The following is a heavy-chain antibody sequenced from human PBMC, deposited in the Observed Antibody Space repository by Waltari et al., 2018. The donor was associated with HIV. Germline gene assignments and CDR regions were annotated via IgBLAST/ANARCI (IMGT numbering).Heavy chain of an antibody. Sequence: VQLVESGGGLVQPGGSLRFSGVASGFTFRSNLLPSVRQGPGRGLVWVSRINSDGSNTNYADSVKGRFTISRDNAKNTLYLQMNSLRAEDTAVYSCVRDYDSSGYYSANWFDPWGQGTLVTVSS. D-gene: IGHD3-22*01. CDR3: VRDYDSSGYYSANWFDP. V-gene: IGHV3-74*01. CDR2: INSDGSNT. J-gene: IGHJ5*02. CDR1: GFTFRSNL.